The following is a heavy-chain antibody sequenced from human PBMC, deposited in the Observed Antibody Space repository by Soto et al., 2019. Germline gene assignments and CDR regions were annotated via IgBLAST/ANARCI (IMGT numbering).Heavy chain of an antibody. CDR3: ASTEDFFDY. CDR2: IFYSGST. CDR1: GVSLTSGTYY. Sequence: QVQLQESGPGLVKPSQTLSLTCSVSGVSLTSGTYYWCWIRQHPGKGLEWIGYIFYSGSTDYNPSLKSRVNISVDTSKNQFSLKLSSVTAADTAVYYCASTEDFFDYWGQGTLVTVSS. V-gene: IGHV4-31*03. J-gene: IGHJ4*02.